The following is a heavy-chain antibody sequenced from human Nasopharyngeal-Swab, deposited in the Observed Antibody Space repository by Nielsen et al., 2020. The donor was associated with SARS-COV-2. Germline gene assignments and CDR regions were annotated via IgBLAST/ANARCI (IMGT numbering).Heavy chain of an antibody. V-gene: IGHV3-23*01. CDR2: IFGSGSNT. CDR3: AKDPSYSYDWFDP. Sequence: GESLKISCAASGFTFSSYALSWVRQAPGKGLEWVSTIFGSGSNTYYADSVKGRFTISRDNSKNTLYLQMNSLRAEDTAVYYCAKDPSYSYDWFDPWGQGTLVTVSS. D-gene: IGHD1-26*01. CDR1: GFTFSSYA. J-gene: IGHJ5*02.